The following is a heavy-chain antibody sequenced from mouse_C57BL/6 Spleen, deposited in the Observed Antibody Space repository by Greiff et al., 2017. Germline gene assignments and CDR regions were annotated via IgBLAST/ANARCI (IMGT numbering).Heavy chain of an antibody. J-gene: IGHJ2*01. Sequence: VQLQQPGAELVRPGSSVKLSCKASGYTFTSYWMHWVKQRPIQGLEWIGNIDPSDSETHYNQKFKDKATLTVDKSSSTAYMQLSSLTSEDSAVYYCARSRQLRLPYFGYWGKGTTLTVSS. V-gene: IGHV1-52*01. D-gene: IGHD3-2*02. CDR1: GYTFTSYW. CDR3: ARSRQLRLPYFGY. CDR2: IDPSDSET.